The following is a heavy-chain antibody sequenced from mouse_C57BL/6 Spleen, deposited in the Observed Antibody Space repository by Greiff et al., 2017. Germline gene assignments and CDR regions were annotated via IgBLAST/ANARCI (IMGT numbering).Heavy chain of an antibody. J-gene: IGHJ3*01. Sequence: EVQLQESGGGLVQPGGSMKLSCAASGFTFSDAWMDWVRQSPEKGLEWVAEIRNKANNHATYYAESVKGRFTISRDDSKSSVYLQMNSLRAEDTGIYYCTRPIYYYGSSWAYWGQGTLVTVSA. CDR1: GFTFSDAW. V-gene: IGHV6-6*01. D-gene: IGHD1-1*01. CDR3: TRPIYYYGSSWAY. CDR2: IRNKANNHAT.